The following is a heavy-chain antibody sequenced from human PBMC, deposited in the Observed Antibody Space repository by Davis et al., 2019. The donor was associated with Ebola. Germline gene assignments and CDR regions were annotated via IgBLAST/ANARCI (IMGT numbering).Heavy chain of an antibody. CDR1: GYTFTSYA. CDR3: ARARDFWSGYYIPFFDY. V-gene: IGHV1-3*01. J-gene: IGHJ4*02. CDR2: INAGNGNT. D-gene: IGHD3-3*01. Sequence: ASVKVSCKAFGYTFTSYAMHWVRQAPGQRLEWMGWINAGNGNTKYSQEFQGRVTITRDTSASTAYMELSSLRSEDTAVYYCARARDFWSGYYIPFFDYWGQGTLVTVSS.